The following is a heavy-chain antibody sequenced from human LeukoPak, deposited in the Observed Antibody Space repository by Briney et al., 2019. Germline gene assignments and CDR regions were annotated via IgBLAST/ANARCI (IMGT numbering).Heavy chain of an antibody. CDR2: IWYDGSNK. D-gene: IGHD1-26*01. CDR3: ARDSFGALYYYYYGMDV. V-gene: IGHV3-33*01. Sequence: GRSLRLSCAASGFSFSSYGMHWVRQAPGKGLEWVAVIWYDGSNKYYADSVKGRFTISRDNSKNTLYLQMNSLRAEDTAVYYCARDSFGALYYYYYGMDVWGQGTTVTVSS. CDR1: GFSFSSYG. J-gene: IGHJ6*02.